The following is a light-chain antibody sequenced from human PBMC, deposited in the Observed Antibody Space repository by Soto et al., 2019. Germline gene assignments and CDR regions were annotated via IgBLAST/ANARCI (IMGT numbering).Light chain of an antibody. V-gene: IGKV3D-20*02. Sequence: EFVLTQSPGTLSLSPGERATLSCRASQSVNSNYLAWYQHKPGQTPRLLIYDTSTRATGIPARFSGRGSGTDFTLTISSLEPEDFAVYYCQQHTNWPLTFGAGTKVDIK. J-gene: IGKJ4*01. CDR3: QQHTNWPLT. CDR2: DTS. CDR1: QSVNSNY.